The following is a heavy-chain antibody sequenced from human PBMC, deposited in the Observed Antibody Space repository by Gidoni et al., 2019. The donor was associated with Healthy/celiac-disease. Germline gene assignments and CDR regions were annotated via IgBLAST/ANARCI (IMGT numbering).Heavy chain of an antibody. J-gene: IGHJ4*02. V-gene: IGHV1-69*01. Sequence: QVQLVQSGAEVKKPGSSVTVSCKASGGTFSSYAISWVRQAPGQGLEWMGGIIPIFGTANYAQKFQGRVTITADESTSTAYMELSSLRSEDTAVYYCATGPYYYDSSGYYQALDYFDYWGQGTLVTVSS. CDR1: GGTFSSYA. CDR3: ATGPYYYDSSGYYQALDYFDY. D-gene: IGHD3-22*01. CDR2: IIPIFGTA.